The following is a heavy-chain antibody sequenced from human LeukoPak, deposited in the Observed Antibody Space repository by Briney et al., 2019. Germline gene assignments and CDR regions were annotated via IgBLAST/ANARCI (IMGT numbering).Heavy chain of an antibody. V-gene: IGHV3-23*01. D-gene: IGHD1-26*01. Sequence: GASLRLSCAASGFTFSSYAMSWVRQAPGKGLEWVSAISGSGGSTYYADSVKGRFTTSRDNSKNTLYLQMNSLRAEDTAVYYCAKDVAYSGSYYFDYWGQGTLVTVSS. CDR2: ISGSGGST. CDR1: GFTFSSYA. J-gene: IGHJ4*02. CDR3: AKDVAYSGSYYFDY.